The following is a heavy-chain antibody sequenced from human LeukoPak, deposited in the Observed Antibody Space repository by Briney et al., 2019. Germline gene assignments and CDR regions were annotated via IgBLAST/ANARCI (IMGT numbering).Heavy chain of an antibody. D-gene: IGHD4-11*01. CDR3: ARDRVRGNSNPFFDY. CDR1: GGSVSSGTYY. J-gene: IGHJ4*02. V-gene: IGHV4-61*01. Sequence: SETLSLTRTVSGGSVSSGTYYWSWIRQPPGTGLEWIGYIYYSGSTNYNPSLKSRVTISVDTSKNQFSLKLSSVTAADTAVYYCARDRVRGNSNPFFDYWGQGTLVTVSS. CDR2: IYYSGST.